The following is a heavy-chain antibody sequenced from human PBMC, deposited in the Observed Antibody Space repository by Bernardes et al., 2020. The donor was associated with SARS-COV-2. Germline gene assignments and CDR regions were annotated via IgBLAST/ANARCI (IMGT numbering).Heavy chain of an antibody. Sequence: SATLCLTCTVSSGSISNSNYYWGWIRQPTGKGLEWIGSIYSSGTTYKNPSLQSRVTKSVDTSKNQFSLRLTSVTAADTAVYYCVGSSCGRDCYIGGLRSWDYGMDVWGQGTTVIVSS. J-gene: IGHJ6*02. V-gene: IGHV4-39*01. CDR2: IYSSGTT. CDR3: VGSSCGRDCYIGGLRSWDYGMDV. D-gene: IGHD2-21*02. CDR1: SGSISNSNYY.